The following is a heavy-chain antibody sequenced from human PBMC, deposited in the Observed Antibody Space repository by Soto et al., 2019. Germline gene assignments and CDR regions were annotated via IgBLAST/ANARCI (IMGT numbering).Heavy chain of an antibody. J-gene: IGHJ4*02. CDR1: GFTFSSYG. D-gene: IGHD6-13*01. V-gene: IGHV3-30*18. CDR2: ISYDGSNK. Sequence: GGSLRLSCAASGFTFSSYGMHWVRQAPGKGLEWVAVISYDGSNKYYADSVKGRFTISRDNSKNTLYLQMNSLRAEDTAVYYCAKGESSSWYDYFDYWGRGTLVTVSS. CDR3: AKGESSSWYDYFDY.